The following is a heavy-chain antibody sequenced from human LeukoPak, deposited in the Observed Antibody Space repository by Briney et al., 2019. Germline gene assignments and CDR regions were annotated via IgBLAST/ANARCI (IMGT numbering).Heavy chain of an antibody. D-gene: IGHD5-12*01. CDR2: ISSSGRTI. CDR3: ARDGLSGYSFDS. V-gene: IGHV3-48*01. J-gene: IGHJ4*02. CDR1: GFTFGTYS. Sequence: GGSLRLSCAASGFTFGTYSMNWVRQAPGKGLEWVSYISSSGRTIYYADSVKGRFTISRDIANKSLFLLMNSLRAEDTAVYYCARDGLSGYSFDSWGQGTLVTVSS.